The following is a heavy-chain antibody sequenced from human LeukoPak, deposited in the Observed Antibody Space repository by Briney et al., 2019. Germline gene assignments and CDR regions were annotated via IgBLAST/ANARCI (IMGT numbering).Heavy chain of an antibody. J-gene: IGHJ5*02. D-gene: IGHD1-26*01. Sequence: SQTLSLTCAISGDSVSSNSAAWNWLRQSPSRGLEWLGRTYYRSRWYNDYAVSVKSRITMNPDTSKNQLSLQLNSVTPEDTAVYYCARLGHSRSLGAWGQGTLVTVSS. CDR2: TYYRSRWYN. CDR3: ARLGHSRSLGA. V-gene: IGHV6-1*01. CDR1: GDSVSSNSAA.